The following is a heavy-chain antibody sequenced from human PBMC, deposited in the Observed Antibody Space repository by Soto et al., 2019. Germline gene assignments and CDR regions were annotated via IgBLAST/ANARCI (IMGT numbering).Heavy chain of an antibody. CDR1: GAPISTGNW. J-gene: IGHJ5*01. D-gene: IGHD3-22*01. Sequence: QVHLQESGPGLVQSSGTLSLTCGVSGAPISTGNWWTWVRQPPGKGLEWIGEIYHGGNTNYRPSLKRRVTISVDKATNQFSLRLSSVTAADTAVYYCARHSSYYYDSSAYYDSWGQGALVTVSS. V-gene: IGHV4-4*02. CDR2: IYHGGNT. CDR3: ARHSSYYYDSSAYYDS.